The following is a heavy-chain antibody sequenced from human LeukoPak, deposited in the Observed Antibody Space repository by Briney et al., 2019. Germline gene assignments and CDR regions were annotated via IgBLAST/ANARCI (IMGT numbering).Heavy chain of an antibody. CDR3: AKDHGYSSSLY. J-gene: IGHJ4*02. D-gene: IGHD6-13*01. V-gene: IGHV3-30*18. CDR1: GFTFSSYG. Sequence: AGGSLRLSCAASGFTFSSYGMHWVRQAPGKGLEWAAVISYDGNNKYYADSVKGRFTISRDNSKNTLYLQMNSLRAEDTAVYYCAKDHGYSSSLYWGQGTLVTVSS. CDR2: ISYDGNNK.